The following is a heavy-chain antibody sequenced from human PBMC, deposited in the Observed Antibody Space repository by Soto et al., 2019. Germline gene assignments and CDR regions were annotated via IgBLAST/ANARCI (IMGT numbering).Heavy chain of an antibody. CDR1: GFTFSSYS. J-gene: IGHJ4*02. CDR3: ARDVRDSNYFVRSFDY. Sequence: GGSLRLSCAASGFTFSSYSMNWVRQAPGKGLEWVSYISSSSSTIYYADSVKSRFTISRDNAKNSLYLQMNSLRAEDTAVYYCARDVRDSNYFVRSFDYWGQGTLVTVSS. D-gene: IGHD4-4*01. CDR2: ISSSSSTI. V-gene: IGHV3-48*01.